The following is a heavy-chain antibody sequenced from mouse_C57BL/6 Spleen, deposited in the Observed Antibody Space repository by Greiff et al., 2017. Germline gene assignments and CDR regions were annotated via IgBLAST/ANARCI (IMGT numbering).Heavy chain of an antibody. V-gene: IGHV1-72*01. CDR1: GYTFTSYW. CDR3: ARDYYGSSYDYAMDY. J-gene: IGHJ4*01. D-gene: IGHD1-1*01. Sequence: QSCKASGYTFTSYWMHWVKQRPGRGLEWIGRIDPNSGGTKYNEKFKSKATLTVDKPSSTAYMQLSSLTSEDSAVYYCARDYYGSSYDYAMDYWGQGTSVTVSS. CDR2: IDPNSGGT.